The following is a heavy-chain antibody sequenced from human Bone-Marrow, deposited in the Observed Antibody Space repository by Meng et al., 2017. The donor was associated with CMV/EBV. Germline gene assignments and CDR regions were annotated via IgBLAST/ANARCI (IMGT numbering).Heavy chain of an antibody. J-gene: IGHJ6*01. CDR3: ARAPQGRIVVVPAATDGMDV. V-gene: IGHV3-21*01. CDR2: ISSSSSYI. CDR1: GFTFSSYS. D-gene: IGHD2-2*01. Sequence: GESLKISCAASGFTFSSYSMNWVRQAPGKGLEWVSSISSSSSYIYYADSVRGRFTISRDNAKNSLYLQMNSLRAEDTALYYCARAPQGRIVVVPAATDGMDVWGQGTTVTCSS.